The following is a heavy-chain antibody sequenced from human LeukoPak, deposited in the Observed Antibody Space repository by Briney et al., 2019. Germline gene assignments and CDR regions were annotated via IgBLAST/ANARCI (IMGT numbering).Heavy chain of an antibody. D-gene: IGHD2-15*01. CDR3: AKSLVVVAAVPFDY. CDR2: ISGSGGST. Sequence: PGRSLRLSCAASGFTFSSYAMSWVRQAPGKGLEWVSAISGSGGSTYCADSVKGRFTISRDNSKNTLYLQMNSLRAEDTAVYYCAKSLVVVAAVPFDYWGQGTLVTVSS. V-gene: IGHV3-23*01. J-gene: IGHJ4*02. CDR1: GFTFSSYA.